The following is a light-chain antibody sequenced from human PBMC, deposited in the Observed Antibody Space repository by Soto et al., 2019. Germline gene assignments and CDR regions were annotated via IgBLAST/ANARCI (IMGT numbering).Light chain of an antibody. CDR2: EVS. CDR3: SSYASSATWV. J-gene: IGLJ3*02. V-gene: IGLV2-14*01. CDR1: SSDVGGYNH. Sequence: QSVLTQPASVSGSPGQSLTISCTGTSSDVGGYNHVSWYQQCPGKAPKLMIYEVSNRPSGVSNRFSGSKSGNTASLTISGLQAEDEDDYYCSSYASSATWVFGGGTKLTVL.